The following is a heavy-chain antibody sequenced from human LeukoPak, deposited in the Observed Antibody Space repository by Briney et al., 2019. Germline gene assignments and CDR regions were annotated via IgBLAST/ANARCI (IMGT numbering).Heavy chain of an antibody. V-gene: IGHV4-39*01. CDR2: IYYSGST. CDR1: GGSISSGDYY. CDR3: ARSPAAAGPYYFDY. Sequence: PSETLSLTCTVSGGSISSGDYYWSWIRQPPGKGLEWIGSIYYSGSTYYNPSLKSRVTISVDTSKNQFSLKLSSVTAADTAVYYCARSPAAAGPYYFDYWGQGTLVTVSS. D-gene: IGHD6-13*01. J-gene: IGHJ4*02.